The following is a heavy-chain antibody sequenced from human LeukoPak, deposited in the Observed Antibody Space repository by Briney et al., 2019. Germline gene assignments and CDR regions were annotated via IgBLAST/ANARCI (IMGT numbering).Heavy chain of an antibody. V-gene: IGHV3-23*01. Sequence: GGSLRLSCAASGFTFSTYAMGWVRQAPGEGLESFSSIKGGGGDPFYADSVRGRFTISRDKSKNTLYLQLNSLRAEDTAVYFCAQGGHDFNPFYYWGQGTLVTVSS. CDR1: GFTFSTYA. D-gene: IGHD2-21*02. CDR3: AQGGHDFNPFYY. J-gene: IGHJ4*02. CDR2: IKGGGGDP.